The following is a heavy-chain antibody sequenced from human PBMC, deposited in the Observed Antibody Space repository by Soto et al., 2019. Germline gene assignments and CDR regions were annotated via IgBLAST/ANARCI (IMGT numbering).Heavy chain of an antibody. V-gene: IGHV1-69*01. D-gene: IGHD6-19*01. CDR3: ARVIGGSGWYGSFGS. CDR2: IIPMFGTP. CDR1: GGSFSSYA. Sequence: QVQLMQSGAGVKKPGSSVKVSCKASGGSFSSYAINWVRQAPGQGLEWMGGIIPMFGTPNYAQKFQGRVTITADESTNTAYMELGSLRSEDTAVYYCARVIGGSGWYGSFGSWGQGTLVTVSS. J-gene: IGHJ4*02.